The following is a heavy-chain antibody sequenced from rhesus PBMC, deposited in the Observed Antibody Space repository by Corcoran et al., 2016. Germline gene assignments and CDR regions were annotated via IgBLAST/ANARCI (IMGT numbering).Heavy chain of an antibody. J-gene: IGHJ4*01. CDR2: IGGSSVST. D-gene: IGHD3-3*01. Sequence: QVQLQESGPGLVKPSETLSLTCAVSGYSISSGYGWTWIRQSPGKGLEWIGYIGGSSVSTNYNLSLKSRVTISKDTSKNQFSLKLTSVTAADTAVYYCARGSDYSLWSGYYCCYNDYWGQGALVTVSS. CDR1: GYSISSGYG. CDR3: ARGSDYSLWSGYYCCYNDY. V-gene: IGHV4-127*01.